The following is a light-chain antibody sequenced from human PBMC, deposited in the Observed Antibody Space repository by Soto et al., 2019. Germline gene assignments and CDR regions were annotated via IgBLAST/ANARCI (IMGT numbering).Light chain of an antibody. CDR1: SSDVGRYNL. V-gene: IGLV2-23*01. Sequence: QSVLTQPASVSGSPGQSITISCTGTSSDVGRYNLVSWYQQHPGKAPKLMIYEGSKRPSGVSNRFSGSKSGNTASLTISGLQAEDEADYYCCSYAGSSTLVVFGGGTKLTVL. J-gene: IGLJ2*01. CDR3: CSYAGSSTLVV. CDR2: EGS.